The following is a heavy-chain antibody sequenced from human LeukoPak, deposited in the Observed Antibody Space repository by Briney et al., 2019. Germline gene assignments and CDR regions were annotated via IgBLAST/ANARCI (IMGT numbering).Heavy chain of an antibody. CDR1: GFTFSSYA. CDR2: ISGSGGST. D-gene: IGHD3-3*01. V-gene: IGHV3-23*01. CDR3: ARLYYDFWSGYRQYYFDY. Sequence: GGSLRLSCAASGFTFSSYAMSWVRQAPGKGLEWVSAISGSGGSTYYADSVKGRFTISRDNSKNTLYLQMNSLRAEDTAVYYCARLYYDFWSGYRQYYFDYWGQGTLVTVSS. J-gene: IGHJ4*02.